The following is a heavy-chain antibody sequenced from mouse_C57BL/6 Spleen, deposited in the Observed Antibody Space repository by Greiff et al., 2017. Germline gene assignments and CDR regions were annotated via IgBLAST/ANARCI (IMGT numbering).Heavy chain of an antibody. Sequence: EVQLVQSGEGLVKPGGSLKLSCAASGFTFSSYAMSWVRQTPEKRLEWVAYISSGGDYIYYADTVKGRFTISRDNARNTLYLQMSSLKSEDTAMYYCTRDRDDNYRFAYWGQGTLVTVSA. D-gene: IGHD2-1*01. CDR1: GFTFSSYA. J-gene: IGHJ3*01. V-gene: IGHV5-9-1*02. CDR3: TRDRDDNYRFAY. CDR2: ISSGGDYI.